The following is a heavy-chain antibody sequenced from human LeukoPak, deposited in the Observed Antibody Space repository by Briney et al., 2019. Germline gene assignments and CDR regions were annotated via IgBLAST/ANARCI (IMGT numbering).Heavy chain of an antibody. V-gene: IGHV4-34*01. CDR1: RGSFSDNY. CDR3: ARGRAEKSYYYYYYMDV. J-gene: IGHJ6*03. Sequence: PSETLSLTCAVYRGSFSDNYWSWIRQPPGKGPEWIGEINHSGSTNYNPSLKSRVTISVDTSKNQFSLKLSSVTAADTAVYYCARGRAEKSYYYYYYMDVWGKGTTVTVSS. CDR2: INHSGST.